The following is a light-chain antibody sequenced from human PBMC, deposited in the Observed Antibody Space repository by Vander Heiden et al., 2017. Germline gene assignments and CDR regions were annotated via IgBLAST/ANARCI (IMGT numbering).Light chain of an antibody. CDR1: SSDVGGYNY. CDR2: DVS. Sequence: QSALTQPASVSGSPGQSITISCTGTSSDVGGYNYVSWYQQHPGKAPKLMIYDVSNRPSGVSNRFSGSKSGNTDSLTISGLQAEDEADDYCSSYTSSSTRVLGGGTQL. V-gene: IGLV2-14*03. CDR3: SSYTSSSTRV. J-gene: IGLJ3*02.